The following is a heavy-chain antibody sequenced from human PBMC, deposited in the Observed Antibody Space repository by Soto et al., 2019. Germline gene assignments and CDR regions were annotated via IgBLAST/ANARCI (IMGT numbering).Heavy chain of an antibody. CDR1: GYTFTSYA. J-gene: IGHJ4*02. V-gene: IGHV1-3*01. D-gene: IGHD6-13*01. CDR2: INAGNGNT. Sequence: ASVKVSCKASGYTFTSYAMHWVRQAPGQRLEWMVWINAGNGNTKYSQKFQGRVTITRDTSASTAYMELSSLRSEDTAVYYCARSLGIAAAGTYYFDYWGQGTLVTVSS. CDR3: ARSLGIAAAGTYYFDY.